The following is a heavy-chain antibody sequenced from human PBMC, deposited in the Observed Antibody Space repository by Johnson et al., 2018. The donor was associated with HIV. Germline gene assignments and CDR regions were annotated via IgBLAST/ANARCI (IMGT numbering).Heavy chain of an antibody. V-gene: IGHV3-53*01. D-gene: IGHD3-22*01. Sequence: VQLVESGGGLIQPGGSLRLSCAASRFSVSSNYMTWVRQAPGQGLEWVSVIDSGGSRYYAGSDKGRFAISRDNSKNTLYLQMNSLRAEDTAVYYCGREWLYDAFDIWGPGTKVTVSS. CDR1: RFSVSSNY. CDR2: IDSGGSR. CDR3: GREWLYDAFDI. J-gene: IGHJ3*02.